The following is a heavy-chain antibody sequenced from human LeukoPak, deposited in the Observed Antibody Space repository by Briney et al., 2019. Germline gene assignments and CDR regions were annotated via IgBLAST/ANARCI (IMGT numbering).Heavy chain of an antibody. Sequence: ATVKISCKVSGYTFTDYYMHWVQQAPGKGLEWMGLVDPEDGETIYAEKFQGRVTITADTSTDTAYMELSSLRSEDTAVYCCATVSIAAAGTDFDYWGQGTLVTVSS. CDR3: ATVSIAAAGTDFDY. V-gene: IGHV1-69-2*01. D-gene: IGHD6-13*01. J-gene: IGHJ4*02. CDR1: GYTFTDYY. CDR2: VDPEDGET.